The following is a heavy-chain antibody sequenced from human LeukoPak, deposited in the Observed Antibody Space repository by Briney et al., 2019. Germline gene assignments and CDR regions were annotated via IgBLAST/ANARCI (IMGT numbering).Heavy chain of an antibody. D-gene: IGHD4-23*01. CDR3: AGDIGENGGRFDP. CDR2: IYTSGST. CDR1: GGSISSGSYY. J-gene: IGHJ5*02. V-gene: IGHV4-61*02. Sequence: SQTLSLTCTVSGGSISSGSYYWSWIRQPAGKGLERIGRIYTSGSTNYNPSLKSRVTISVDTSKNQFSLKLSSVTAADTAVYYCAGDIGENGGRFDPWGQGTLVTVSS.